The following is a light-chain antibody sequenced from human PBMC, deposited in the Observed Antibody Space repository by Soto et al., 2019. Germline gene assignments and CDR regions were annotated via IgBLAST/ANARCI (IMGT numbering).Light chain of an antibody. CDR1: QSISSY. Sequence: DIQMTQSPSSLSASVGDRVTITCRASQSISSYLNWYQQKPGKAPKLLIYAASSLQSGVPTRFSGSGSGTDFTLPISSLQPEDFATYYCQQSYRTGYSVGEGTKLEIK. CDR2: AAS. CDR3: QQSYRTGYS. J-gene: IGKJ2*01. V-gene: IGKV1-39*01.